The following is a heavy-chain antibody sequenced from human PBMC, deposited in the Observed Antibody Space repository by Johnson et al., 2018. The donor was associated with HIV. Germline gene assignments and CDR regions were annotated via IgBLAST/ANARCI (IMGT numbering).Heavy chain of an antibody. D-gene: IGHD3-22*01. CDR3: ARGGYYDSNAVCLHAFDI. CDR2: ISYDGSNK. J-gene: IGHJ3*02. CDR1: GFTFSSYA. V-gene: IGHV3-30-3*01. Sequence: QVQLVESGGGVVQPGRSLRLSCAASGFTFSSYAMHWVRQAPGKGLEWVAVISYDGSNKYYADSVKGRFTISRDNSKNTLYLQMNSLRAEDTAVYYCARGGYYDSNAVCLHAFDIWGQGTMVTVSS.